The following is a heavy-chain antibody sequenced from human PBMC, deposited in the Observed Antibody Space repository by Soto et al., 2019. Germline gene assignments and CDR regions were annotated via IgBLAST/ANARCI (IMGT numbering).Heavy chain of an antibody. CDR3: ARVGGSRDFGFTNPVYSDMDA. CDR2: IKQDGSQK. Sequence: HPGGSLRLSCAGSGLTFSRNWMCWVRQAPGKGLEWVANIKQDGSQKYYLDSVKGRFTISRDNAQNSLYLQMNSLSGDDTAVYYFARVGGSRDFGFTNPVYSDMDALGQGTTVTVSS. J-gene: IGHJ6*03. CDR1: GLTFSRNW. D-gene: IGHD3-10*01. V-gene: IGHV3-7*01.